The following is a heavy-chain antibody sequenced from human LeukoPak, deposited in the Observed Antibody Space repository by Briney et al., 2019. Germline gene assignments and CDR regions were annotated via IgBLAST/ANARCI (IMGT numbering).Heavy chain of an antibody. CDR1: GFPFSNYA. CDR2: IYSGGST. D-gene: IGHD2-15*01. V-gene: IGHV3-23*03. Sequence: GGSLRLSCAASGFPFSNYAMSWVRQAPGKGLECVSVIYSGGSTYYADSVKGRFTISKDNAKNSLYLQMNSLRAEDTAVYYCATENYGSLAGWGQGTLVTVSS. J-gene: IGHJ4*02. CDR3: ATENYGSLAG.